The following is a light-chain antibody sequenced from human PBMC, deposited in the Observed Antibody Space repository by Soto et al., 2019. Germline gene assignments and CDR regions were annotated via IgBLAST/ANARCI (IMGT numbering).Light chain of an antibody. J-gene: IGLJ1*01. CDR1: SPNIWGNS. Sequence: SLGTQPPPVSWAPGQKVTLSCSGNSPNIWGNSVSWYQQLPGTAPKLLIYDDYKRPSGIPDRFSGSKSGTSATLGITGFQTGDEADYYCGSWDSSLSAYVFGTGTKVTVL. CDR3: GSWDSSLSAYV. CDR2: DDY. V-gene: IGLV1-51*01.